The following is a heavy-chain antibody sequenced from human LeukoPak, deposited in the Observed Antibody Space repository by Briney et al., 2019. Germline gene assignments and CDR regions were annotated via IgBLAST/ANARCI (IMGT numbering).Heavy chain of an antibody. V-gene: IGHV1-18*01. J-gene: IGHJ5*02. CDR3: ARDSEYCSSTSCYFWFDP. CDR1: GYTFTSYG. D-gene: IGHD2-2*01. CDR2: ISAYNGST. Sequence: ASVKVSCKASGYTFTSYGISWVRQAPGQGLEWMGWISAYNGSTNYAQKLQGRVTMTTDTSTSTAYMELRSLRSDDTAVYYCARDSEYCSSTSCYFWFDPWGQGTLVTVSS.